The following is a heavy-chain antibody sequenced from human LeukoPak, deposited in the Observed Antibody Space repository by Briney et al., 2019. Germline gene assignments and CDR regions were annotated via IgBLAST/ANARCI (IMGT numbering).Heavy chain of an antibody. V-gene: IGHV3-7*01. CDR2: IKQDGSEK. D-gene: IGHD1-20*01. Sequence: GGSLRLSCAASGFTIGYYWMTWVRQAPGKGLEWVANIKQDGSEKYYVNSVEGRFTISRDNAKNSVYLQMSSLRAEDTAVYYCARAIGIAGSYWGQGTLVTVSS. CDR1: GFTIGYYW. CDR3: ARAIGIAGSY. J-gene: IGHJ4*02.